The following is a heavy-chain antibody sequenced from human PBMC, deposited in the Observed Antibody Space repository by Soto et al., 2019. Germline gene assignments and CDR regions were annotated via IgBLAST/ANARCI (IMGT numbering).Heavy chain of an antibody. CDR2: INHSGST. CDR1: GGSFSGYY. Sequence: SETLSLTCAVYGGSFSGYYWSWIRQPPGRGLEWIGEINHSGSTNYNPSLKSRVTISVGTSKNQFSLKLSSVTAADTAVYYCARGFTMVRGVNPALGYYYGMDVWGQGTTVTVSS. V-gene: IGHV4-34*01. D-gene: IGHD3-10*01. CDR3: ARGFTMVRGVNPALGYYYGMDV. J-gene: IGHJ6*02.